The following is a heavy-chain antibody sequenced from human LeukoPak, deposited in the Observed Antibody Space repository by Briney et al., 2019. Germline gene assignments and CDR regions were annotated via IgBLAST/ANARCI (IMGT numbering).Heavy chain of an antibody. Sequence: GGSLRLSCAASGFIFRSYPMHWVRQAPGKGLEWVAVVSYDGSGENYADSVNGRFTISRDNSKNTLYLQMNSLRAEDTAVFYCARDGVGTAFDLWGQGTMVTVSS. CDR2: VSYDGSGE. J-gene: IGHJ3*01. CDR3: ARDGVGTAFDL. CDR1: GFIFRSYP. D-gene: IGHD1-26*01. V-gene: IGHV3-30*01.